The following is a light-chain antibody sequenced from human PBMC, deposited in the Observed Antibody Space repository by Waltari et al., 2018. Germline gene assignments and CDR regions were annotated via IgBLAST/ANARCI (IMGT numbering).Light chain of an antibody. J-gene: IGLJ2*01. CDR3: TSYGGVNVLGVL. Sequence: QSALTQPPSASGSPGQSVTISCAGTNSDVGTYNYVSWYQHHPGKAPKLLIYGVTERPPGVPDRFSGSKSGTTASLTVSGLQADDEADYDCTSYGGVNVLGVLFGGGTKLTVL. CDR1: NSDVGTYNY. V-gene: IGLV2-8*01. CDR2: GVT.